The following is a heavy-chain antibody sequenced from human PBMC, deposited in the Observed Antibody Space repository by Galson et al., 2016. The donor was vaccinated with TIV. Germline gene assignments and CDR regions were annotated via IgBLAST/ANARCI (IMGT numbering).Heavy chain of an antibody. Sequence: SLRLSCAASGFTFSSYAMHWVRQAPGKGLEWVSGIVGTGGTTYYADSVKGRFSISRDNSKNTLYLQMNSLRGEDTALYYCTRRKNYGGDAFDLWGQGTLVT. CDR2: IVGTGGTT. CDR3: TRRKNYGGDAFDL. CDR1: GFTFSSYA. D-gene: IGHD4-23*01. V-gene: IGHV3-23*01. J-gene: IGHJ3*01.